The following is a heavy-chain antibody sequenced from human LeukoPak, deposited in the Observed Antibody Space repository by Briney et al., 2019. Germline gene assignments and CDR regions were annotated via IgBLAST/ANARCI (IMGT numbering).Heavy chain of an antibody. D-gene: IGHD1-1*01. CDR2: IYYSGST. J-gene: IGHJ4*02. Sequence: PSETLSLTCTVSGGSISGSSYYWGWIRQPPGKGLEWIGYIYYSGSTYYNPSLKSRVTISVDTSKNQFSLKLSSVTAADTAVYYCARSGQVRRRYGTFDYWGQGTLVTVSS. CDR3: ARSGQVRRRYGTFDY. V-gene: IGHV4-30-4*08. CDR1: GGSISGSSYY.